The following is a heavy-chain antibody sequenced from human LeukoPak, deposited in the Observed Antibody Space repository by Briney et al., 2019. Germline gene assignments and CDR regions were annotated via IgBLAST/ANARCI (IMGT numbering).Heavy chain of an antibody. CDR2: INSDGSST. Sequence: GGSLRLSCAASGFTFSSYAMSWVRQAPGKGLVWVSRINSDGSSTSYADSVKGRFTISRDNAKNTLYLQMNSLRAEDTAVYYCARRYYDFWSGYPYYFDYWGQGTLVTVSS. CDR1: GFTFSSYA. D-gene: IGHD3-3*01. V-gene: IGHV3-74*01. J-gene: IGHJ4*02. CDR3: ARRYYDFWSGYPYYFDY.